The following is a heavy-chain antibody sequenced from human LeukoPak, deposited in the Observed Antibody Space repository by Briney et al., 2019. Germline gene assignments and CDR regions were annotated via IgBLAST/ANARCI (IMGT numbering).Heavy chain of an antibody. Sequence: ASVKVSCKASGYTFTSYDINWVRQATGQGLEWMGWMNPNSGNTGYAQKFQGRVTITRNTSTSTAYMELSSLRSEDTAVYYCARGYYYDSSGYYFVAFDYWGQGTLVTVSS. CDR2: MNPNSGNT. CDR1: GYTFTSYD. V-gene: IGHV1-8*03. D-gene: IGHD3-22*01. CDR3: ARGYYYDSSGYYFVAFDY. J-gene: IGHJ4*02.